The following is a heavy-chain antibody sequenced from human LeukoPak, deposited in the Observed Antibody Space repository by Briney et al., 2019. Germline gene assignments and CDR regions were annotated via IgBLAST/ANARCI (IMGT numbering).Heavy chain of an antibody. CDR2: ISSSSSYI. V-gene: IGHV3-21*01. CDR3: ARVDY. J-gene: IGHJ4*02. CDR1: GFSVSNNY. Sequence: PGGSLRLSCVTSGFSVSNNYMSWVRQAPGKGLEWVSSISSSSSYIYYADSVKGRFTISRDNAKNSLYLQMNSLRAEDTAVYYCARVDYWGQGTLVTVSS.